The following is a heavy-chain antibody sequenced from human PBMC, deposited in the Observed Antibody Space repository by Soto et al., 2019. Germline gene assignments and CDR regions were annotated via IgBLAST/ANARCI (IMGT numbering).Heavy chain of an antibody. CDR2: IIPLFGTP. CDR3: ARDRDDYGSGNYYTRIDF. Sequence: QVQLVQSGAEVKKPGSSVKVSCKASVGSFSTYAISWLRQSPGQGLECMGGIIPLFGTPNYAQRFQGRVTIPADESTSTDYMELSRMRSEDTAVYYCARDRDDYGSGNYYTRIDFWGQGTLVTVSS. CDR1: VGSFSTYA. V-gene: IGHV1-69*01. J-gene: IGHJ4*02. D-gene: IGHD3-10*01.